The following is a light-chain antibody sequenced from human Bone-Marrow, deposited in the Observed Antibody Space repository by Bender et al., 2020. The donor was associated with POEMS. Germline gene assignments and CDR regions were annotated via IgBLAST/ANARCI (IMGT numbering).Light chain of an antibody. CDR3: QAWDSTTGV. V-gene: IGLV3-1*01. Sequence: SYEVTQPPSVSVSPGQTASITCSGDDLGDKYVSWHQQKPGQSPVLVMYRDHKRPSGIPDRFSGSNSGNIATLTISGTQALDEADYYCQAWDSTTGVFGPGTKVTVL. J-gene: IGLJ1*01. CDR2: RDH. CDR1: DLGDKY.